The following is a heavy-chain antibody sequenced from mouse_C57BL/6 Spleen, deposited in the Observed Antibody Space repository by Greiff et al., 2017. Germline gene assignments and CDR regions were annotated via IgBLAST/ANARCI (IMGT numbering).Heavy chain of an antibody. J-gene: IGHJ4*01. D-gene: IGHD2-3*01. CDR3: ARCYDGYYADY. CDR1: GYTFTSYW. CDR2: INPSSGYT. V-gene: IGHV1-7*01. Sequence: QVHVKQSGAELAKPGASVKLSCKASGYTFTSYWMHWVKQRPGQGLEWIGYINPSSGYTKYNQKFKDKATLTADKSSSTAYMQLSSLTYEDSAVYYCARCYDGYYADYWGQGTSVTVSS.